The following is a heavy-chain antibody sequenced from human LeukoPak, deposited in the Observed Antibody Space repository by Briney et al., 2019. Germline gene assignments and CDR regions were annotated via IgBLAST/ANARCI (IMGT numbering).Heavy chain of an antibody. CDR1: GYSISSGYY. V-gene: IGHV4-38-2*02. CDR2: VFHSGIT. J-gene: IGHJ4*02. CDR3: ARAPGSLYSYGY. Sequence: PSETLSLTCSVSGYSISSGYYWGWIRQPPGKGLEWIGSVFHSGITYYKPSLKSRVTILVDTSKNQFSLKLTSVTAADTAVYYCARAPGSLYSYGYWGQGTLVTVSS. D-gene: IGHD5-18*01.